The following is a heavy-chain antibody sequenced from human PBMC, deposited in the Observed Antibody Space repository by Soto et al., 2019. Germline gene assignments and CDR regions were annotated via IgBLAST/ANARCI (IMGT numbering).Heavy chain of an antibody. Sequence: QLQLQESGSGLVKPSQTLSLTCAVSGGSISSGGYSWSWIRQLPGKGLERIGYIYLSGSTYYNPSLKSRVTISVDRSKNQFSLKLSSVTAADTAVYCARAGGLGAVAVDYWGQGTLVTVSS. J-gene: IGHJ4*02. CDR2: IYLSGST. D-gene: IGHD6-19*01. V-gene: IGHV4-30-2*01. CDR3: ARAGGLGAVAVDY. CDR1: GGSISSGGYS.